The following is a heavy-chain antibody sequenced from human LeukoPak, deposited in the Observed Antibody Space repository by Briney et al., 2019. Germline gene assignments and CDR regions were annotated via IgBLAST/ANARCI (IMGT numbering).Heavy chain of an antibody. V-gene: IGHV4-61*08. D-gene: IGHD6-25*01. CDR3: AGVAREQRSFQH. CDR1: GGSISSGGFH. Sequence: SQTLSLTCTVSGGSISSGGFHWSWIRQHPGKGLEWIGYIYYSGSTNYNPSLKSRVTISVDTSKNQFSLKLSSVTAADTAVYYCAGVAREQRSFQHWGQGTLVTVSS. CDR2: IYYSGST. J-gene: IGHJ1*01.